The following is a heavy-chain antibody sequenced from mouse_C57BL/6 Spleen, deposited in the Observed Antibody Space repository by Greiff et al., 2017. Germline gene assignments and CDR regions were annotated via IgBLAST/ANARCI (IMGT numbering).Heavy chain of an antibody. CDR2: IDPKSGGT. D-gene: IGHD1-1*01. V-gene: IGHV1-72*01. CDR3: ARVLLRAMED. J-gene: IGHJ4*01. CDR1: GYPFTTYW. Sequence: VQLQQSGAELVKPGASVKLSCKASGYPFTTYWLPWVKQRPGRGLEWIGRIDPKSGGTTNNEKFKGKAPTTVNKPSSTAYMRLSSLTSEDSAVCYCARVLLRAMEDWGQGTSVTVSS.